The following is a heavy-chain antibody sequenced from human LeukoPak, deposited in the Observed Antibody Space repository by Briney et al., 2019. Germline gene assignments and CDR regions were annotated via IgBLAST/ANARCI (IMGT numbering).Heavy chain of an antibody. CDR3: ARDIVATISGDY. CDR2: IYYSGST. J-gene: IGHJ4*02. CDR1: GGSISSSIYY. Sequence: SETLSLTCTVSGGSISSSIYYWGWIRQPPGKGLEWIGSIYYSGSTYYNPSLKSRVTISVDTSKNQFSLKLSSVTAADTAVYYCARDIVATISGDYWGQGTLVTVSS. V-gene: IGHV4-39*01. D-gene: IGHD5-12*01.